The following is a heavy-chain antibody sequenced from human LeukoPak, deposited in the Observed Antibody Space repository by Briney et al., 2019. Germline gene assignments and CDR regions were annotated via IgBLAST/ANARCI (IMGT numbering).Heavy chain of an antibody. CDR2: IYHSGRT. CDR3: ARLYLPATRLDY. CDR1: GYSISSGYY. D-gene: IGHD5-24*01. V-gene: IGHV4-38-2*02. J-gene: IGHJ4*02. Sequence: PSETLSLTCTVSGYSISSGYYWGWIRQPPGKGLEWIGSIYHSGRTFYNPSLKSRVTISVDTSKNQFSLKLTSVTAADTAVYYRARLYLPATRLDYWGQGTLVTVSS.